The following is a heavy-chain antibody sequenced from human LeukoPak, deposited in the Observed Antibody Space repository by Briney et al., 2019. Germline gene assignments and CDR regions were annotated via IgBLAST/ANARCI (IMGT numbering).Heavy chain of an antibody. Sequence: GGSLRLSCAASGFTVSSNYMSWVRQAPGRGLEWVSVLYSDGSTYYADSVKGRFTISRDNSRNTLYPQMNSLRAEDTAVYYCARDQWLALQHWGQGTLVTVSS. J-gene: IGHJ1*01. CDR3: ARDQWLALQH. V-gene: IGHV3-53*01. D-gene: IGHD6-19*01. CDR2: LYSDGST. CDR1: GFTVSSNY.